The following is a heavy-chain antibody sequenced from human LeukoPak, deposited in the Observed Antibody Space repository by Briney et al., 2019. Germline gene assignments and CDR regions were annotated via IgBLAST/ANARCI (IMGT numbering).Heavy chain of an antibody. CDR1: GGTFSSYA. CDR2: TIPIFGTA. Sequence: GASVKVSCKASGGTFSSYAISWVRQAPGQGLEWMGGTIPIFGTANYAQKFQGRVTITADESTSTAYMELSSLRSEDTAVYYCARVVPSSGYYSYFDYWGQGTLVTVSS. CDR3: ARVVPSSGYYSYFDY. V-gene: IGHV1-69*01. D-gene: IGHD3-22*01. J-gene: IGHJ4*02.